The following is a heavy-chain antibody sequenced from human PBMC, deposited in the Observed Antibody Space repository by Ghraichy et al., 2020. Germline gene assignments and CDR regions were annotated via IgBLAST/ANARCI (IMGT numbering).Heavy chain of an antibody. Sequence: ASVKVSCKASGYTFTSYGISWVRQAPGQGLEWMGWISAYNGNTNYAQKLQGRVTMTTDTSTSTAYMELRSLRSDDTAVYYCARDDLGYCSGGSCYSDRPTLLNYWGQGTLVTVSS. J-gene: IGHJ4*02. CDR1: GYTFTSYG. CDR3: ARDDLGYCSGGSCYSDRPTLLNY. D-gene: IGHD2-15*01. V-gene: IGHV1-18*04. CDR2: ISAYNGNT.